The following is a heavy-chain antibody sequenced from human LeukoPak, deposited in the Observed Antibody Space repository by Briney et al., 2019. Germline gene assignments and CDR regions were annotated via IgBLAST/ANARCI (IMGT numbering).Heavy chain of an antibody. CDR2: ISSGSSSV. J-gene: IGHJ4*02. V-gene: IGHV3-21*01. CDR3: ARPVDYNAGDY. CDR1: GFTFSSYS. D-gene: IGHD5-12*01. Sequence: PGGSLRLSCAASGFTFSSYSMNWVRQAPGKGLEWVSSISSGSSSVYYADSVKGRFTISRDKAKNSLYLQMNSLRAEDTAVYYCARPVDYNAGDYWGQGTLVTVSS.